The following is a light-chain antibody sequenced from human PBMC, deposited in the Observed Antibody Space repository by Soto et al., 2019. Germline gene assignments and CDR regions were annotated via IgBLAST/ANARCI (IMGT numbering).Light chain of an antibody. J-gene: IGKJ5*01. CDR1: QSVRYSY. CDR2: DVY. CDR3: QHYGSSPT. V-gene: IGKV3-20*01. Sequence: EIVLTQSPGTLSLSPGERATLSFRASQSVRYSYLAWYQQKPGQAPSLLIYDVYRRATGVPDRFSASGSATEFTLTINSLEPEDFAVYYCQHYGSSPTFGQGTRLEI.